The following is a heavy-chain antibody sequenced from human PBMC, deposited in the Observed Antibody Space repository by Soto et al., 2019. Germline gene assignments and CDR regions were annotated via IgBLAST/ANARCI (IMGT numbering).Heavy chain of an antibody. CDR3: ARNSEYSSSTDY. Sequence: SETLSLTCAVSGGSISSYYWSWIRQPPGKGLEWIGYISASGSTNYNPSLKSRVTISVDTSTNEFSLELRSMTAADTAVHYCARNSEYSSSTDYWGQGTLVTVSS. D-gene: IGHD6-6*01. CDR1: GGSISSYY. V-gene: IGHV4-59*01. J-gene: IGHJ4*02. CDR2: ISASGST.